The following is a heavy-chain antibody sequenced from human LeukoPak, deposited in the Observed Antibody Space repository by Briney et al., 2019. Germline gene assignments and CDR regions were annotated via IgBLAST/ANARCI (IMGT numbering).Heavy chain of an antibody. CDR1: GFTFNNYA. V-gene: IGHV3-23*01. J-gene: IGHJ4*02. CDR2: IGRGHRT. CDR3: AKIWGLTPEDY. Sequence: GGSLRLSCAPSGFTFNNYAMSWVRQAPGKGLEWVSTIGRGHRTYYSASVKGRFTISRDNSKNTLYLQMNSLRDDDTAVYYCAKIWGLTPEDYWGQGTLVTVSS. D-gene: IGHD4-23*01.